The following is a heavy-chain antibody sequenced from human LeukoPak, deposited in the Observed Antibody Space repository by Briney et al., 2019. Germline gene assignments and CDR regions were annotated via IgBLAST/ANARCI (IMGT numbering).Heavy chain of an antibody. CDR2: IYYSGST. J-gene: IGHJ2*01. Sequence: SETLSLTCTVSGGSISSYYWSWNRQPPGKGLEWIGYIYYSGSTNYNPSLKSRVTISVDTSKNQFSLKLSSVTAADTAVYYCARHRATVVNRGKDWYFDLWGRGTLVTVSS. CDR1: GGSISSYY. V-gene: IGHV4-59*08. D-gene: IGHD4-23*01. CDR3: ARHRATVVNRGKDWYFDL.